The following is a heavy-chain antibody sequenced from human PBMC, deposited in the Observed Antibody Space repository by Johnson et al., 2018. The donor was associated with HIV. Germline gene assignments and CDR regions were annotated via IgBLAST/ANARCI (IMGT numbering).Heavy chain of an antibody. V-gene: IGHV3-23*04. J-gene: IGHJ3*02. Sequence: MQLVESGGDLVLPGGSLRLSCAASGFTFSNYAMSWVRQAPGKGLQSASTISGRSGRPAYARSVKGRFTLSRDHSKNRLYLQMNSLRSEDTAIYYCVKGLSRWSGDQSDAFDIWGQGTMVTVSS. D-gene: IGHD7-27*01. CDR3: VKGLSRWSGDQSDAFDI. CDR1: GFTFSNYA. CDR2: ISGRSGRP.